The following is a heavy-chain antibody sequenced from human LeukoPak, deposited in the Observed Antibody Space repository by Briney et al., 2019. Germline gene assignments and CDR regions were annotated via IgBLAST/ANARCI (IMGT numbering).Heavy chain of an antibody. CDR3: ARDDSKHWENYYYTDV. Sequence: PGGSLRLSCEASEFSLRTYRMNWVRQAPGKGLEWIAYISADGGTIKYADSVRGRFTISRDNAKNSLFLQMDSLRVEDMGIYFCARDDSKHWENYYYTDVWGKGTTVTVSS. V-gene: IGHV3-48*01. J-gene: IGHJ6*03. CDR1: EFSLRTYR. D-gene: IGHD7-27*01. CDR2: ISADGGTI.